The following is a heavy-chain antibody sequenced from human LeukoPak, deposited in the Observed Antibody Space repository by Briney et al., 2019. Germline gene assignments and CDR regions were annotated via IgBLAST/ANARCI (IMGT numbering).Heavy chain of an antibody. Sequence: ASVKVSCKASGYTFTSYGISWVRQAPGQGLEWMGWISAYNGNTNYAQKLQGRVTMTTDTSTSTAYMELRSLRSDDTAVYYCARDFQNTAMANRRIDYWGQGTLVTVSS. CDR3: ARDFQNTAMANRRIDY. D-gene: IGHD5-18*01. J-gene: IGHJ4*02. CDR2: ISAYNGNT. V-gene: IGHV1-18*01. CDR1: GYTFTSYG.